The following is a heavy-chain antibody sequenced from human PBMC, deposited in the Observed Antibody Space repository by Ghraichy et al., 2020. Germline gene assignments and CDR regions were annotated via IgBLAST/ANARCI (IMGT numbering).Heavy chain of an antibody. CDR2: ISGSGDDA. D-gene: IGHD3-9*01. J-gene: IGHJ4*02. CDR3: AKDAGRDFDWFLSRSQRDY. CDR1: GFAFGSYD. Sequence: GGSLRLSCAASGFAFGSYDMGWVRQAPGKGPEWVSVISGSGDDASYADSVKGRFTISRDNSKNTLYLQMHSLRAEDTAVYYCAKDAGRDFDWFLSRSQRDYWGQGTLVTVSS. V-gene: IGHV3-23*01.